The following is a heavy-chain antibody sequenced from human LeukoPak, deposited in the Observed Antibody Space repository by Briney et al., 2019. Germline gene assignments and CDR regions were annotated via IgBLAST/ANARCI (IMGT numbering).Heavy chain of an antibody. D-gene: IGHD6-13*01. CDR3: AKERSGSSSASGY. J-gene: IGHJ4*02. Sequence: PGGSLRLSCAASGFTFSSYAMSWVRQAPGKGLEWVSAMSGSGGSTYYAESVQGRFTISRDNSKNTLYLQMNSLRAEDTADYYCAKERSGSSSASGYWGRGTLATVS. CDR1: GFTFSSYA. V-gene: IGHV3-23*01. CDR2: MSGSGGST.